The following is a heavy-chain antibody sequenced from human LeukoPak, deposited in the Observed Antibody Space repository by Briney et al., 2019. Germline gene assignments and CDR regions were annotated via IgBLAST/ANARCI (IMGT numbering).Heavy chain of an antibody. CDR1: GFTFSSYG. Sequence: LPGGSLRLSCAASGFTFSSYGMYWVRQAPGKGLEWVAFIRYDGSNKYYADSVKGRFTISRDNSKNTLYLQMKSLRAEDTAVYYCAKGGGYEAQYYYYYLDVWGKGTTVTISS. D-gene: IGHD5-12*01. V-gene: IGHV3-30*02. CDR3: AKGGGYEAQYYYYYLDV. CDR2: IRYDGSNK. J-gene: IGHJ6*03.